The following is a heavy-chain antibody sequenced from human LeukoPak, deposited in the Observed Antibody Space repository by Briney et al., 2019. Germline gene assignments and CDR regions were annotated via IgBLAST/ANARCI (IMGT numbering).Heavy chain of an antibody. CDR3: AKGDNNILTGYYNSFDS. D-gene: IGHD3-9*01. CDR1: GFTFSSYA. Sequence: GSLRLSCAASGFTFSSYAMSWIRQAPGKGLEWVSSISGSAISTYYADSVKGRFTISRDNSRNTLYPQMNSLRAEDTALFYCAKGDNNILTGYYNSFDSWGQGTLVTVSS. J-gene: IGHJ4*02. V-gene: IGHV3-23*01. CDR2: ISGSAIST.